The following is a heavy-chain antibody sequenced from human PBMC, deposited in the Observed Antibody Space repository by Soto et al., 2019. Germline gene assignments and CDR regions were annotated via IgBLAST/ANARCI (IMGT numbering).Heavy chain of an antibody. J-gene: IGHJ4*02. Sequence: QVHLVESGGGVVQPGRSLRLSCVASGFTFSTYAIHWVRQAPGKGLDWVAVISNDGSKKYFVDSVKGRFTISRDNSNNTVYLQMNSLRAEDTALYYCARRIAVAGLDSWGPGTLVTVSS. CDR2: ISNDGSKK. D-gene: IGHD6-19*01. CDR1: GFTFSTYA. CDR3: ARRIAVAGLDS. V-gene: IGHV3-30-3*01.